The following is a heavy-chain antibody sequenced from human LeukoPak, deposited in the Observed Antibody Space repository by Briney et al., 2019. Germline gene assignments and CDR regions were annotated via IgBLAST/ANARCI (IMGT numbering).Heavy chain of an antibody. CDR2: ISYDGSNN. D-gene: IGHD3-22*01. Sequence: LRLSCAASGFTFSSYGMHWVRQAPGKGLEWVAVISYDGSNNYYADSVKGRFTISRDNSKNTLYLQMNSLRAEDTAVYYCAKDSSGYPRGWGQGTLVTVSS. V-gene: IGHV3-30*18. J-gene: IGHJ4*02. CDR3: AKDSSGYPRG. CDR1: GFTFSSYG.